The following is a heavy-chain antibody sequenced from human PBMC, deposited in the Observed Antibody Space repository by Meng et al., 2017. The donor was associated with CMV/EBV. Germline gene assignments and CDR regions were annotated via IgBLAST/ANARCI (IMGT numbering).Heavy chain of an antibody. CDR2: MNPNSGNT. V-gene: IGHV1-8*03. Sequence: ASVKVSCKASGYTFTSYGISWVRQAPGQGLEWMGWMNPNSGNTGYAQKFQGRVTITRNTSISTAYMELSSLRSEDTAVYYCARNPQKGYDFWSGYSQTWNDAFDIWGQGTMVTVSS. J-gene: IGHJ3*02. CDR1: GYTFTSYG. D-gene: IGHD3-3*01. CDR3: ARNPQKGYDFWSGYSQTWNDAFDI.